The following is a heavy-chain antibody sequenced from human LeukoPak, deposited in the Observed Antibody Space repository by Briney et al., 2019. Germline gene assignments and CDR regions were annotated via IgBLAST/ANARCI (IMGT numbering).Heavy chain of an antibody. Sequence: GGSLRLSCAASGFTYTNYWMSWVRQAPGKGLEWVANIKQDGSEKYYVDSVKGRFTISRDNAKNSLYLQMNSLRAEDTAVYYCARVQQWLAGFDYWGQGTLVTVSS. CDR3: ARVQQWLAGFDY. CDR2: IKQDGSEK. CDR1: GFTYTNYW. V-gene: IGHV3-7*01. J-gene: IGHJ4*02. D-gene: IGHD6-19*01.